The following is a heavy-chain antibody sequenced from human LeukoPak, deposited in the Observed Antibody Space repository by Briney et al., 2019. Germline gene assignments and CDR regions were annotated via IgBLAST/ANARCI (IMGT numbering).Heavy chain of an antibody. D-gene: IGHD1-1*01. CDR1: GVSISSGGYY. J-gene: IGHJ4*02. CDR3: ARVRKLPLEWDLIDF. CDR2: IYHSGNT. Sequence: SETLSLTCTVSGVSISSGGYYWTWIRQRPGQDLEWIGYIYHSGNTYYNPSLMSRIVLSVDTSKSQFSLKVTSVTAADTALYYCARVRKLPLEWDLIDFWGQGTLVTVSS. V-gene: IGHV4-31*03.